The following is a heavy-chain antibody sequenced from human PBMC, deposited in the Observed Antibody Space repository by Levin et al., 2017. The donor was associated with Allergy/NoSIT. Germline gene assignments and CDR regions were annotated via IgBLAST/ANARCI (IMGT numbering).Heavy chain of an antibody. CDR2: IKKNPAGGAT. J-gene: IGHJ3*01. D-gene: IGHD1-14*01. V-gene: IGHV3-15*01. CDR1: GFTFSNAW. Sequence: GESLKISCAASGFTFSNAWMAWVRQAPGKGLEWVGRIKKNPAGGATDYAAPVTGKFTISRDDSRSTLYLQMNSLKTEDTGVYYGVTGTLKPDHQGEAFESWGQGTLVTVSS. CDR3: VTGTLKPDHQGEAFES.